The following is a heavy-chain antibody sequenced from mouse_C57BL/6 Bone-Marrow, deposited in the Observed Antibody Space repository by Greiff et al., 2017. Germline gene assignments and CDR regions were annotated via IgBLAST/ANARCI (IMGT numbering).Heavy chain of an antibody. V-gene: IGHV5-12*01. J-gene: IGHJ4*01. CDR3: ARRKEDYAMDY. CDR1: GFTFSDYY. CDR2: ISNGGGST. Sequence: EVKLMESGGGLVQPGGSLTLSCAASGFTFSDYYMYWVRQTPEKRLEWVAYISNGGGSTYYPDTVKGRFTISRDNAKNTLYLQMSRLKSEDTAMYYCARRKEDYAMDYWGQGTSVTVSS. D-gene: IGHD1-3*01.